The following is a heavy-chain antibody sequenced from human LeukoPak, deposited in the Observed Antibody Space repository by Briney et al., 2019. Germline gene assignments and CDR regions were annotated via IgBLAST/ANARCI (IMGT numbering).Heavy chain of an antibody. CDR1: GYTFTSDG. CDR3: VRDVQLGNFDY. J-gene: IGHJ4*02. V-gene: IGHV1-18*01. Sequence: ASVKVSCKASGYTFTSDGISWVRQAPGQGLEWMGWIRTNDGATNYASKLQGRVTVTTDTSTSTAYMELRSLRSDDTALYYCVRDVQLGNFDYWGLGTVVTVSS. D-gene: IGHD6-13*01. CDR2: IRTNDGAT.